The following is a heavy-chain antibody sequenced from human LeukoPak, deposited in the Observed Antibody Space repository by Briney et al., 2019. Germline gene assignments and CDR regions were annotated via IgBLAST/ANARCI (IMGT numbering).Heavy chain of an antibody. V-gene: IGHV3-33*01. Sequence: GGSLRLSCAASGFTFSSYGMHWVRQAPGKGLEWVAVIWYDGSNKYYADSVKGRFTISRDNSKNTLYLQMDSLRAEDTAVYYCARAWSRGNYFDYWGQGTLVTVSS. CDR2: IWYDGSNK. D-gene: IGHD3-16*01. J-gene: IGHJ4*02. CDR3: ARAWSRGNYFDY. CDR1: GFTFSSYG.